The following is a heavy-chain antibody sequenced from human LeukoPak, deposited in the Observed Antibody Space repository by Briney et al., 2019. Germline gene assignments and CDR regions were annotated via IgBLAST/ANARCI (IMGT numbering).Heavy chain of an antibody. CDR3: ANGLGY. V-gene: IGHV3-21*01. J-gene: IGHJ4*02. CDR2: IHSSSNFI. CDR1: GFTFSSYS. Sequence: GGSLRLSCAASGFTFSSYSMNWVRQAPGKGLEWVSSIHSSSNFIYYADSVKGRFTISRDNSKNTLYLQMNSLRAEDTAVYYCANGLGYWGQRTLVTVSS. D-gene: IGHD3-16*01.